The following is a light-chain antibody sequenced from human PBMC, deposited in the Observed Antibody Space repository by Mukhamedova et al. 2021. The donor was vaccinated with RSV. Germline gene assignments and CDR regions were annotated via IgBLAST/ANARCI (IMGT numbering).Light chain of an antibody. V-gene: IGKV3-11*01. CDR3: QQRSNWPLFT. J-gene: IGKJ3*01. Sequence: RATLSCRASQSVSSYLAWYQQKPGQAPRPLIYDASNRATGIPARFSGSGSGTDFTLTISSLEPEDFAVYYCQQRSNWPLFTFGPG. CDR1: QSVSSY. CDR2: DAS.